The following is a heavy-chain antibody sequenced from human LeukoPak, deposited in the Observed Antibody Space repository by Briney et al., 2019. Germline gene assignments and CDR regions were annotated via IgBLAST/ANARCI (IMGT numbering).Heavy chain of an antibody. V-gene: IGHV1-46*01. CDR3: ARELAAAGTGDTYSYYYMDV. Sequence: GASVKVSCKASGYTFTSYYMHWVRQAPGQGLEWMGIINPSGGSTSYAQKFQGRVTRTRDTSTSTVYMELSSLRSEDTAVDYCARELAAAGTGDTYSYYYMDVWGKGTTVTVSS. CDR1: GYTFTSYY. J-gene: IGHJ6*03. CDR2: INPSGGST. D-gene: IGHD6-13*01.